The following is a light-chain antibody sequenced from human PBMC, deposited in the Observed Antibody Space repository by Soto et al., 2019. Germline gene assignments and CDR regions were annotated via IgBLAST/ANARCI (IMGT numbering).Light chain of an antibody. CDR2: GNS. CDR1: SSTIGAGYD. J-gene: IGLJ3*02. CDR3: QSYDSSLSGWV. V-gene: IGLV1-40*01. Sequence: QSVLTQPPSVSGAPGRRVTLSCTGSSSTIGAGYDVHWYQQLPGTAPKLLIYGNSNRPSGVPDRFSGSKSGTSASLAITGLQAEDEADYYCQSYDSSLSGWVFGGGTKVTVL.